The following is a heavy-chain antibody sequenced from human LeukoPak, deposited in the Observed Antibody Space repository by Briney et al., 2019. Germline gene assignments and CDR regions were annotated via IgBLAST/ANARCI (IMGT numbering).Heavy chain of an antibody. Sequence: SVKVSCKASGGTFSSYAISWVRQAPGQGLEWMGRIIPIFGIANYAQKFQGRVTITADKSTSTAYMELSSLRSEDTAVYYCARDQGGNQFVGVFDIWGQGTMVTVSS. CDR3: ARDQGGNQFVGVFDI. D-gene: IGHD4-23*01. CDR2: IIPIFGIA. V-gene: IGHV1-69*04. J-gene: IGHJ3*02. CDR1: GGTFSSYA.